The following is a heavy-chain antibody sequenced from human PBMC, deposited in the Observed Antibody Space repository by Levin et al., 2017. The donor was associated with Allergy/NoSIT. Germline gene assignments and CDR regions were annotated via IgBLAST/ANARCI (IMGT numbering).Heavy chain of an antibody. D-gene: IGHD3-22*01. CDR3: AREPPYDSRGSPVLNSVYFDY. V-gene: IGHV1-2*02. Sequence: GASVKVSCKASGYTFTGYYIHWVRQAPGQGLEWMGWINPNSGGTNYAQSFQGRVTMARDTSITTAYLELSRLRSDDTAVYYCAREPPYDSRGSPVLNSVYFDYWGHGTLVTVSS. CDR2: INPNSGGT. CDR1: GYTFTGYY. J-gene: IGHJ4*01.